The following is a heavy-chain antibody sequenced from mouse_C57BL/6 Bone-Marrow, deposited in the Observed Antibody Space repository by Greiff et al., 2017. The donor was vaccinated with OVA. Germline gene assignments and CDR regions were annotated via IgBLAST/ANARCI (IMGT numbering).Heavy chain of an antibody. CDR3: AREGGYD. Sequence: QVQLKQSGAELVMPGASVKLSCKASGYTFTSYWMHWVKQRPGQGLEWIGEIDPSDSYTNFNQKFKGKSTLTVDKSSSTAYMQLSSLTSEDSAVYYCAREGGYDWGQGTLVTVSA. J-gene: IGHJ3*01. CDR2: IDPSDSYT. V-gene: IGHV1-69*01. D-gene: IGHD2-2*01. CDR1: GYTFTSYW.